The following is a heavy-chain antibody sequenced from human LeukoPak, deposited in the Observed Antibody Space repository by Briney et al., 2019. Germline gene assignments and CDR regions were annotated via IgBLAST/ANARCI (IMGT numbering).Heavy chain of an antibody. CDR1: VYTFTSYG. V-gene: IGHV1-18*01. CDR3: ARDGSYYYGSGSYL. D-gene: IGHD3-10*01. J-gene: IGHJ4*02. CDR2: ISAYNGNT. Sequence: ASVKVSCKASVYTFTSYGISWVRQAPGQGLEWMGWISAYNGNTNYAQKLQGRVTMTTDTSTSTAYMGLRSLRSDDTAVYYCARDGSYYYGSGSYLWGQGTLVTVSS.